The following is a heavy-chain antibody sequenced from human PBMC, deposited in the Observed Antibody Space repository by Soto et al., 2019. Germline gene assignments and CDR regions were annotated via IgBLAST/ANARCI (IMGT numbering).Heavy chain of an antibody. CDR2: IWYDGSNK. Sequence: GGSLRLSCAASGFTFSSYGMHWARQGPGKGLEWVAVIWYDGSNKVYADSVKGRFTIPKDNSKNTLYLQMNSLRAEDTAVYYCARDLSGDYGALDTWGQGTMVTVPS. V-gene: IGHV3-33*01. CDR1: GFTFSSYG. J-gene: IGHJ3*02. D-gene: IGHD4-17*01. CDR3: ARDLSGDYGALDT.